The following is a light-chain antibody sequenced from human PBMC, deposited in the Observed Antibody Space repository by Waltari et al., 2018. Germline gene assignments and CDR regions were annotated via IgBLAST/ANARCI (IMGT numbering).Light chain of an antibody. CDR2: DVT. Sequence: QSALTQPRSVSGSPGQSVTISCTGTSSDVGGYDYVSWYQHHPGKAPQLMICDVTKRPSVVPARCACSTSGNTASLTISGLQAEEEADYYCCSYAGSYTHVVFGGGTKLTVL. V-gene: IGLV2-11*01. CDR1: SSDVGGYDY. J-gene: IGLJ2*01. CDR3: CSYAGSYTHVV.